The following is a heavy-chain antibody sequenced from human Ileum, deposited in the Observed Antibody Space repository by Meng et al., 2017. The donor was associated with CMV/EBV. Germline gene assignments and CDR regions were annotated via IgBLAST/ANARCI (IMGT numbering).Heavy chain of an antibody. CDR3: ASDRPFSGTYLTDAFNV. CDR2: IYSSGNT. V-gene: IGHV4-39*07. Sequence: GSLRLSCNVSGDSIYKNTYYWGWVRQSPGKGLEYIGSIYSSGNTHYNPALQSRAFISIDTSKNQFSLTLSSVTAADTALYYCASDRPFSGTYLTDAFNVWGPGNMVTVSS. D-gene: IGHD1/OR15-1a*01. CDR1: GDSIYKNTYY. J-gene: IGHJ3*01.